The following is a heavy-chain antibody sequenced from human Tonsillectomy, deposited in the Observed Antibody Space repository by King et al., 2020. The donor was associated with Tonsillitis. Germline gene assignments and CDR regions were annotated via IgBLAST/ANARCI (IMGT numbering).Heavy chain of an antibody. CDR2: ISPYNGNT. Sequence: VQLVQSGAEVKKPGASVKVSCKPSGYSFTTYGFSWVRQAPGQGLEWMGWISPYNGNTNYVQRLQGRVTMTTDTPTSTAYMELRSLTSDDTAVYYCARAGNYYNSLDSFDYWGQGTLVTVSS. CDR3: ARAGNYYNSLDSFDY. D-gene: IGHD3-22*01. J-gene: IGHJ4*02. CDR1: GYSFTTYG. V-gene: IGHV1-18*01.